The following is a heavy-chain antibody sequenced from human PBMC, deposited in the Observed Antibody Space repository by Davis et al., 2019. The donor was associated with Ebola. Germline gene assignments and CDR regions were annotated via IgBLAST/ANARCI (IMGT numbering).Heavy chain of an antibody. J-gene: IGHJ4*02. CDR1: GFTFSSYA. D-gene: IGHD3-16*02. Sequence: PGGSLRLACAASGFTFSSYAMHWVRQAQGKGLEWVAVILYDGSNKYYADSGKGRFTISRDNSKNTLYLQMNSLRAEDTAVYYCARERFKMITFGGVIVRADYFDYWGQGTLVTVSS. V-gene: IGHV3-30-3*01. CDR3: ARERFKMITFGGVIVRADYFDY. CDR2: ILYDGSNK.